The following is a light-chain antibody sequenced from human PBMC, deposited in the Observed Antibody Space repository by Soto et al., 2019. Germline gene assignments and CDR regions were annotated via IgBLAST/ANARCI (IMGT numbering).Light chain of an antibody. V-gene: IGLV1-40*01. CDR3: QSYYSSLSGSK. CDR2: GNS. J-gene: IGLJ2*01. CDR1: SSNIGAGYD. Sequence: HSVLTQPPSVSGAPGQRVTISCTGSSSNIGAGYDVHWYQQLPGTAPKLLIYGNSNRPSGVPDRFSGSKSGTSASLAITGLQAEDEADYYCQSYYSSLSGSKFGGGTKVTVL.